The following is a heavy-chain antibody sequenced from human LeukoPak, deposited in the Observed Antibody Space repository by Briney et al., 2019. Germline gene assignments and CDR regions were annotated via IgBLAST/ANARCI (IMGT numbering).Heavy chain of an antibody. Sequence: PGGSLRLSCAASGFTVSSNYMSWVRQAPGKGLEWVSVIYSGGSTYYADSVKGRFTISRDNSKNTLYLQMNSLRAEDTAVYYCAARNYDFWSGYYRPYYYGMDVWGQGTTVTVSS. V-gene: IGHV3-66*01. CDR3: AARNYDFWSGYYRPYYYGMDV. CDR2: IYSGGST. D-gene: IGHD3-3*01. CDR1: GFTVSSNY. J-gene: IGHJ6*02.